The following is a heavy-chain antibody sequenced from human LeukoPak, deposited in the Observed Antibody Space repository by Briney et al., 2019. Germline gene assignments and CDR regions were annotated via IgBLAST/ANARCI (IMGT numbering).Heavy chain of an antibody. V-gene: IGHV3-30*18. Sequence: PGGSLRLSCAASGFTFSSYGMHWVRQAPGKGLEWVAVISYDGSNKYYADSVKGRFTISRDNSKNTLYLQMNSLRPEDTAVYYCAKLPPTVTTQENYFDYWGQGTLVTVSS. D-gene: IGHD4-11*01. CDR1: GFTFSSYG. CDR2: ISYDGSNK. CDR3: AKLPPTVTTQENYFDY. J-gene: IGHJ4*02.